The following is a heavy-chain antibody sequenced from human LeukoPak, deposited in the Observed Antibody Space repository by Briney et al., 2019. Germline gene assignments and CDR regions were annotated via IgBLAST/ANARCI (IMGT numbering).Heavy chain of an antibody. V-gene: IGHV4-34*01. J-gene: IGHJ4*02. Sequence: SETLSLTCAVYGGSFSGYYWSWIRQPPGKGLEWIGEINHSGSTNYNPSLKSRVTISVDTSKNQFSLKLSSVTAADTAVYYCARNHYEILTGYPRAYDYWGQGTLVTVSS. CDR3: ARNHYEILTGYPRAYDY. CDR2: INHSGST. CDR1: GGSFSGYY. D-gene: IGHD3-9*01.